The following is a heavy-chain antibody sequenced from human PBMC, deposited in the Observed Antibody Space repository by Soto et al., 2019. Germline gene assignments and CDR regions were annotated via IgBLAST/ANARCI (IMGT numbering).Heavy chain of an antibody. D-gene: IGHD2-8*02. J-gene: IGHJ4*02. CDR2: ITSDSSRI. CDR3: ARDWWSTLSYS. V-gene: IGHV3-48*01. Sequence: EVQLVESGGGLVQPGGSLRLSCTTSGFTFSSHHMNWARQAPGKGLEWLSYITSDSSRIVYADTVEGRFTTSIDNDKNSLYLQMDSLTAEDTAVYYCARDWWSTLSYSGGQGSLVTVSS. CDR1: GFTFSSHH.